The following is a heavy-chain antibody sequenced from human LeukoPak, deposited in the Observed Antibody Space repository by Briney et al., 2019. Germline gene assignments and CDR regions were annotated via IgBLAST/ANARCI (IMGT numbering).Heavy chain of an antibody. D-gene: IGHD3-16*01. CDR1: GFTFSSYE. V-gene: IGHV3-48*03. Sequence: GGSLRLSCAASGFTFSSYEMNWVRQAPGKGLEWVSYISSSGSTIYYADSVKGRFTISRDNAKNSLYLQMNSLRAEDTAVYYCARVAGYYDYVWGSYHFDYWGQGTLVTASS. CDR3: ARVAGYYDYVWGSYHFDY. CDR2: ISSSGSTI. J-gene: IGHJ4*02.